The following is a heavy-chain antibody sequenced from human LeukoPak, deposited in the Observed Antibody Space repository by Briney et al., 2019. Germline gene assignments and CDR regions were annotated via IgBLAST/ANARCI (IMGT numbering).Heavy chain of an antibody. Sequence: ASVKVSCKASGYTFTSYGISWVRQAPGQGLEWMGWISAYNGNTNYAQKLQGRVTMTTDTSTSTAYMELRSLRSDDTAVYYCARVWERYDFWSGHSYYYYYMDVWGKGTTVTVSS. CDR2: ISAYNGNT. CDR3: ARVWERYDFWSGHSYYYYYMDV. D-gene: IGHD3-3*01. V-gene: IGHV1-18*01. CDR1: GYTFTSYG. J-gene: IGHJ6*03.